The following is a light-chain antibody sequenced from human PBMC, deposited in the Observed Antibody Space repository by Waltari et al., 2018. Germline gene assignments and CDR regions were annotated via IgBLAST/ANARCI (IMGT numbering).Light chain of an antibody. J-gene: IGKJ1*01. Sequence: EVVLTQSSGTLSLSPGEKATLSCRASESVTNDYLAWYQQKPGQAPSRRIYDASIRATGIPDRFSGSGSGTDFTLTITRLEPEDFAVYHCQQYGSSPWTFGQGTKV. V-gene: IGKV3-20*01. CDR1: ESVTNDY. CDR3: QQYGSSPWT. CDR2: DAS.